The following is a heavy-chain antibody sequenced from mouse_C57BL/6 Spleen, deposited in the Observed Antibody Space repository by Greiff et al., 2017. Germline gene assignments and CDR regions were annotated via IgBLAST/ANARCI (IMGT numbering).Heavy chain of an antibody. CDR2: IYPGDGDT. D-gene: IGHD2-5*01. CDR3: ARYGYSNYAYAMDY. V-gene: IGHV1-80*01. Sequence: QVQLKQSGAELVKPGASVKISCKASGYAFSSYWMNWVKQRPGKGLEWIGQIYPGDGDTNYNGKFKGKATLTADKSSSTAYMQLSSLTSEDSAVYFCARYGYSNYAYAMDYWGQGTSVTVSS. CDR1: GYAFSSYW. J-gene: IGHJ4*01.